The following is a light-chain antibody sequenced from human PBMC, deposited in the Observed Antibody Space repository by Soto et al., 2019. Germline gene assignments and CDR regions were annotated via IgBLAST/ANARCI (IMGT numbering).Light chain of an antibody. CDR3: SSYTSSSLYV. Sequence: QSALTQPASVSGSPGQSIAISCTGTSSDVGGYNYASWYQQHPGKAPKLIIYDVSNRPSGVSNRFSGSKSGNAASLTISGLQAEDEADYYCSSYTSSSLYVFGTGTKLTVL. CDR2: DVS. V-gene: IGLV2-14*01. J-gene: IGLJ1*01. CDR1: SSDVGGYNY.